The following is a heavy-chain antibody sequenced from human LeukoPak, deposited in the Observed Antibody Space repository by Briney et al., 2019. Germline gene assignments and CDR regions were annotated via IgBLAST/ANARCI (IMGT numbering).Heavy chain of an antibody. CDR3: AREDRSYSSGWNFDY. D-gene: IGHD6-19*01. CDR1: GGTFSSYA. J-gene: IGHJ4*02. V-gene: IGHV1-2*04. CDR2: INPNSGGT. Sequence: ASVKVSCKASGGTFSSYAISWVRQAPGQGLEWMGGINPNSGGTKYAQNFQGWVTMTRDTSISTAYMELNRLISDDTAVYYCAREDRSYSSGWNFDYWGQGTLVTVSS.